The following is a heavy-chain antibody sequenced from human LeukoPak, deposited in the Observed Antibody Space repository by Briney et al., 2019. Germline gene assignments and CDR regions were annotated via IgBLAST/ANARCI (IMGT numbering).Heavy chain of an antibody. D-gene: IGHD2-21*01. CDR2: IYSGGST. V-gene: IGHV3-53*01. CDR3: VSDILRNFDT. CDR1: GFTVNNNY. J-gene: IGHJ4*02. Sequence: PGGSLPSSCAASGFTVNNNYMSWVRQAPGKGLEWVSIIYSGGSTKYADSVKGRVTISRDTSKNTLYLQMNSLSAEDSAVYYCVSDILRNFDTCGQGTLVTVSS.